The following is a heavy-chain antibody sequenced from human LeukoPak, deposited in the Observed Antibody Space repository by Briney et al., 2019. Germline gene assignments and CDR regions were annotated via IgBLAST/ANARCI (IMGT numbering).Heavy chain of an antibody. D-gene: IGHD4-17*01. CDR1: GFTLSSYS. CDR3: ARAHDYGIDY. CDR2: ISSSSSYI. J-gene: IGHJ4*02. V-gene: IGHV3-21*01. Sequence: GGSLRLPCAASGFTLSSYSMNWVRQAPGKGLEWVSSISSSSSYIYYADSVKGRFTISRDNAKNSLYLQMNSLRAEDTAVYYCARAHDYGIDYWGQGTLVTVSS.